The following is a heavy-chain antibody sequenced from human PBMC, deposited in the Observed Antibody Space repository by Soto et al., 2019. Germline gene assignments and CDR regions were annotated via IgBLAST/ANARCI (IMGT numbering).Heavy chain of an antibody. D-gene: IGHD4-17*01. V-gene: IGHV3-23*01. J-gene: IGHJ4*02. CDR3: AKDYGGIPFDY. Sequence: HPGGSLRLSCAASGFIFSDYTMNWVRQAPGKGLEWVSGISGTSAYTHYPDSVKGRFTISRDNSKNTLYLQMNSLRAEDTAVYYCAKDYGGIPFDYWGQGTLVTVSS. CDR2: ISGTSAYT. CDR1: GFIFSDYT.